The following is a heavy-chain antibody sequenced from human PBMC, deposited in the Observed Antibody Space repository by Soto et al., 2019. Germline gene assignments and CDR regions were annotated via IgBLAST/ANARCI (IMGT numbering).Heavy chain of an antibody. Sequence: PSETLSLTCTVSGGSISSGCYYWSWIRQHPGKGREGIVYIYYSGSTYYNPSLKSRVTVSVDTSKNQFSLKLSSVTAADTAVYYCASDRSYVSSGYYSFDYWGPGTLVTVSS. D-gene: IGHD3-22*01. CDR2: IYYSGST. CDR1: GGSISSGCYY. J-gene: IGHJ4*02. V-gene: IGHV4-31*03. CDR3: ASDRSYVSSGYYSFDY.